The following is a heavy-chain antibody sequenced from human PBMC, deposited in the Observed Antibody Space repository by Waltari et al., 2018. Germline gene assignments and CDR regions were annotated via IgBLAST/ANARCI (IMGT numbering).Heavy chain of an antibody. V-gene: IGHV4-39*01. CDR1: GGSISSSSYH. CDR3: ARQRREYQLLFYFDY. CDR2: IYYSGST. Sequence: QLQLQESGPGLVKPSETLSLTCTVSGGSISSSSYHWGWLRQPPGKGLEWIGSIYYSGSTYYNPSLKSRVTISVDTSKNQFSLKLSSVTAADTAVYYCARQRREYQLLFYFDYWGQGTLVTVSS. D-gene: IGHD2-2*01. J-gene: IGHJ4*02.